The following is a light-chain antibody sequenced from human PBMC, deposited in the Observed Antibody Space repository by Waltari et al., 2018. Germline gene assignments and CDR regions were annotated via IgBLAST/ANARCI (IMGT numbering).Light chain of an antibody. CDR1: SSYVGRYKY. CDR3: SSYAGSKSLGV. Sequence: QSALTKPPSASGSPGQSVTISCTGTSSYVGRYKYASWYKQHPGKAPKLMSYGVSRRPSGVPDRFSGSKSGNTASLTVSGLQAEDEADYYCSSYAGSKSLGVFGTGTKVTVL. CDR2: GVS. V-gene: IGLV2-8*01. J-gene: IGLJ1*01.